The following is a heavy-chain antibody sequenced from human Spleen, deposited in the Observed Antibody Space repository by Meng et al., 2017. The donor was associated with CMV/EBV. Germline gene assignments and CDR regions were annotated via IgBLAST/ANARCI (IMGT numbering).Heavy chain of an antibody. V-gene: IGHV3-74*01. CDR2: IKGDGSTI. Sequence: GESLKISCAVSGFTFSSHWMHWVRQAPGKGLVWVSRIKGDGSTITYADSVKGRFTISRDNAKNTLYLQMDSLKAEDTAVYYCARGAEDCVGNHYLRFPWGQGTLVTVSS. CDR3: ARGAEDCVGNHYLRFP. J-gene: IGHJ5*02. D-gene: IGHD1-14*01. CDR1: GFTFSSHW.